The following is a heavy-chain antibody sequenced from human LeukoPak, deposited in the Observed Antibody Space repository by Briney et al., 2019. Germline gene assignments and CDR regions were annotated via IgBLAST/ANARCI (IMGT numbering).Heavy chain of an antibody. D-gene: IGHD5-12*01. CDR3: ARGYSGYYYYYGMDV. J-gene: IGHJ6*02. CDR1: GYSFTTYW. V-gene: IGHV5-51*01. Sequence: GESLKISCKASGYSFTTYWIGWVRQLPGKGLEWMGIIYPGDSDTRYSPSFQGQVTISADKSISTAYLQWSSLKASDTAMYYCARGYSGYYYYYGMDVWGQGTTVTVSS. CDR2: IYPGDSDT.